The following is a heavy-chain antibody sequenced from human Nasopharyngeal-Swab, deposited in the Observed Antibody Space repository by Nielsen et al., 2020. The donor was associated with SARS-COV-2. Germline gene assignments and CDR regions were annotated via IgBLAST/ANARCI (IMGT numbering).Heavy chain of an antibody. Sequence: ASVKVSCKVSGYTLTELSMHWVRQAPGKGLEWMGGFDPEDGETIYAQKFQGRVTMTEDTSTDTAYMELWSLRSDDTAVYYCARATRRLTWLQERDYYYYGMDVWGQGTTVTVSS. D-gene: IGHD5-24*01. J-gene: IGHJ6*02. CDR1: GYTLTELS. V-gene: IGHV1-24*01. CDR3: ARATRRLTWLQERDYYYYGMDV. CDR2: FDPEDGET.